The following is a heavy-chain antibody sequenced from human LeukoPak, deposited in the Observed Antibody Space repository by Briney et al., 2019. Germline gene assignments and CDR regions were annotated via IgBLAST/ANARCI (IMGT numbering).Heavy chain of an antibody. D-gene: IGHD6-19*01. V-gene: IGHV4-59*01. CDR3: ARRISVAGVFDS. Sequence: SEALSLTCTISGGSMSSYYWSWIRQPPGKGLEWIGYIYYSGSTYYNPSLKSRVTISADTSRNQFSLRLSSAAAADTAVYYCARRISVAGVFDSWGQGTLVTVSS. CDR2: IYYSGST. CDR1: GGSMSSYY. J-gene: IGHJ4*02.